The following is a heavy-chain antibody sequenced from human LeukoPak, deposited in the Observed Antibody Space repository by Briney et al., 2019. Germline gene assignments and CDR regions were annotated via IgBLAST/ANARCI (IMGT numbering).Heavy chain of an antibody. V-gene: IGHV3-23*01. CDR1: GFTFSSYA. Sequence: PGGSLRLSCAASGFTFSSYAMSWVRQAPGKGLEWVSAISGSGGSTYYADSVKGRFTISRDNSKNTLYLQMNSLRAEDTAVYFCAKRFSSGSQLFYYWGQGTLVTVSS. CDR2: ISGSGGST. CDR3: AKRFSSGSQLFYY. J-gene: IGHJ4*02. D-gene: IGHD6-19*01.